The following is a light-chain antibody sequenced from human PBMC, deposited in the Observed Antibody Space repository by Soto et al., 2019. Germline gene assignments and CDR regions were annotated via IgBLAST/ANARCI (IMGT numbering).Light chain of an antibody. CDR2: GAS. CDR1: QSVNSH. J-gene: IGKJ1*01. CDR3: QQYNNWPRT. V-gene: IGKV3-15*01. Sequence: EIVMTQSPATLSGSPGERATLSCRASQSVNSHLAWYHQKPGQAPRLLIYGASTRATGIPARFSGSGSGTDFTLTISSLQPEDFAVYYCQQYNNWPRTFGQGIKVEIK.